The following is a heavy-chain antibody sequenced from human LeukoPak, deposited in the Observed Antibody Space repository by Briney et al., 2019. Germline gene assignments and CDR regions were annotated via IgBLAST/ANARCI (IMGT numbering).Heavy chain of an antibody. J-gene: IGHJ4*02. V-gene: IGHV3-33*06. CDR1: GFTFNVYG. CDR3: AKDKYSGSYGPLDY. D-gene: IGHD1-26*01. Sequence: PGGSLRLSCAASGFTFNVYGIHWVRQAPGKGLEWVAVIWNDGSNKYYADSVKGRFTISRDNSKDTLYLQMNSLRVEDTAVYYCAKDKYSGSYGPLDYWGQGTLVTVSS. CDR2: IWNDGSNK.